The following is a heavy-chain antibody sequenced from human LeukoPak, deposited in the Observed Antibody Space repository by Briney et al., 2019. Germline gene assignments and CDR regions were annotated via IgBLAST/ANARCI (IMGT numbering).Heavy chain of an antibody. CDR2: ISGSGDNT. CDR1: GFSFSSYA. D-gene: IGHD3-22*01. J-gene: IGHJ4*02. CDR3: AKYFDSSGYYYLGYFDN. V-gene: IGHV3-23*01. Sequence: PGGSLRLSCAASGFSFSSYAMTWARQAPGKGLEWVSPISGSGDNTYYADSVKGRFTISRDNSKNMLYLQMNSLRAEDTAVYYCAKYFDSSGYYYLGYFDNWGQGTLVTVSS.